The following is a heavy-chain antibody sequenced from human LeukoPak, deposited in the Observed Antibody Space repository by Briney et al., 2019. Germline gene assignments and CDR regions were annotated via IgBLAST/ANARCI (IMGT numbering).Heavy chain of an antibody. CDR1: GFTFSSYA. J-gene: IGHJ4*02. CDR3: ARVGGYYDSSGHT. V-gene: IGHV3-23*01. D-gene: IGHD3-22*01. Sequence: GGSLRLSCAASGFTFSSYAMSWVRQAPGKGLEWVLSISGSGGSTFYEDSVKGRFTISRDNSNNTLYLQMNSLRVEDTAVYYCARVGGYYDSSGHTWGQGTLVTVSS. CDR2: ISGSGGST.